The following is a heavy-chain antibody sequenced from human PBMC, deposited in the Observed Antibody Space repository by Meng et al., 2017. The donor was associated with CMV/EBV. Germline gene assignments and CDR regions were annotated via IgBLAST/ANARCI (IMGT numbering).Heavy chain of an antibody. CDR1: GFTFSSYW. CDR2: IKQDGSEK. Sequence: ESLKISCAASGFTFSSYWMNWVRQAPGKGLEWVATIKQDGSEKYYVDSVKGRFAISRDNAENSLFLHMNSLRAEDTAVYYCAGDPAISMVRGVISDYWGQGTLVTVSS. J-gene: IGHJ4*02. CDR3: AGDPAISMVRGVISDY. V-gene: IGHV3-7*01. D-gene: IGHD3-10*01.